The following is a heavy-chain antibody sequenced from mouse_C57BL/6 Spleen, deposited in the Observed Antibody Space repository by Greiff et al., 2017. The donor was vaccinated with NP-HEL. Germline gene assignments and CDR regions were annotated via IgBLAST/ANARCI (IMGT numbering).Heavy chain of an antibody. D-gene: IGHD2-4*01. CDR2: ISDGGGYT. J-gene: IGHJ4*01. Sequence: EVMLVESGGGLVKPGGSLKLSCAASGFTFSSYAMSWVRQTPEKRLEWVATISDGGGYTYYPDNVKGRFTISRDNAKNNLYLQMSHLKSEDTAMYYCARGRGDYDVGYAMDYWGQGTSVTVSS. V-gene: IGHV5-4*03. CDR1: GFTFSSYA. CDR3: ARGRGDYDVGYAMDY.